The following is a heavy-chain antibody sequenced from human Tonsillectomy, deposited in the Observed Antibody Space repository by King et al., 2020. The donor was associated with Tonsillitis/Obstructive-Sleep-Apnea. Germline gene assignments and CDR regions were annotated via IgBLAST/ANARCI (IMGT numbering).Heavy chain of an antibody. CDR2: MSYDGSNK. Sequence: VQLVESGGGVVQPGRSLRLSCAASGFTFSSYAMHWVRQAPGKGLEWLAVMSYDGSNKHDADSVKGRFTISRDNSKNTLYLQMNSLRAEDTAVYYCARDGQKISRDYPDTTTYIYVGIDYWGQGTLVTVSS. J-gene: IGHJ4*02. CDR3: ARDGQKISRDYPDTTTYIYVGIDY. CDR1: GFTFSSYA. D-gene: IGHD2/OR15-2a*01. V-gene: IGHV3-30*04.